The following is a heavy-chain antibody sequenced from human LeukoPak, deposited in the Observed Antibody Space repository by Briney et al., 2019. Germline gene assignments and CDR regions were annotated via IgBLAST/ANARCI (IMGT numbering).Heavy chain of an antibody. Sequence: ASVKVSCKASGGTFSSYAISWVRQAPGQRLEWMGWINAGNGNTKYSQKFQGRVTITRDTSASTAYMELSSLRSEDTAVYYCARDDQYSYVDYWGQGTLVTVSS. V-gene: IGHV1-3*01. CDR3: ARDDQYSYVDY. J-gene: IGHJ4*02. D-gene: IGHD5-18*01. CDR2: INAGNGNT. CDR1: GGTFSSYA.